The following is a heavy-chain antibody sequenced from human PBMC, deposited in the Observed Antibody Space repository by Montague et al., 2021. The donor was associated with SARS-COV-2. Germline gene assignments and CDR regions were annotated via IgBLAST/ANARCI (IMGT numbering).Heavy chain of an antibody. J-gene: IGHJ4*02. CDR2: ISYDGSNK. Sequence: SLRLSCAASGFIFSDYYMTWIRQAPGKGLEWVAVISYDGSNKYYADSVKGRFTISRDNSKNTLYLQMNSLRAEDTAVYYCASELADYGDFDYWGQGTLVTVSS. D-gene: IGHD4-17*01. CDR1: GFIFSDYY. CDR3: ASELADYGDFDY. V-gene: IGHV3-30-3*01.